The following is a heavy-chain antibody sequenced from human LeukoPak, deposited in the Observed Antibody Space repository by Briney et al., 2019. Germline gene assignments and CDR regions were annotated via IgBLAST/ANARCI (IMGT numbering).Heavy chain of an antibody. J-gene: IGHJ4*02. D-gene: IGHD6-19*01. CDR2: INFDGSGT. V-gene: IGHV3-74*01. CDR1: GFTFSGEW. Sequence: RGSLRLSCAASGFTFSGEWMHWVRQAPGKGLIWVSHINFDGSGTAYADSVKGRFTISRDNAKNTLYLQMTSLRAEDTAVYYCVRDSRHISDWGQGTLVTVSS. CDR3: VRDSRHISD.